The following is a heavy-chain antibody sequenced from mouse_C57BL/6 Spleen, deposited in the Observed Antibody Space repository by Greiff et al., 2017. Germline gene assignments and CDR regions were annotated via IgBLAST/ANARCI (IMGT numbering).Heavy chain of an antibody. CDR2: IDPEDGDT. D-gene: IGHD1-1*01. Sequence: VQLQQSGAELVRPGASVKLSCTASGFNIKDYYMHWVKQRPEQGLEWIGRIDPEDGDTEYAPKFQGKATMTADTSSNTAYLQLSSLTSEDTAVYYCTNPGSREAWFAYWGQGTLVTVSA. V-gene: IGHV14-1*01. J-gene: IGHJ3*01. CDR3: TNPGSREAWFAY. CDR1: GFNIKDYY.